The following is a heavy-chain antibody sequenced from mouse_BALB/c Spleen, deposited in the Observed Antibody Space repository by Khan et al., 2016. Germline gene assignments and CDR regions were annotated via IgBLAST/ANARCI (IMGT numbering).Heavy chain of an antibody. D-gene: IGHD2-14*01. CDR3: ARGTPFAS. CDR1: GYVFSGYW. V-gene: IGHV1-80*01. CDR2: IYLGDGDT. Sequence: QVRLQQSGAELVRPGSSVKISCKASGYVFSGYWMNWVKQRPGQGLEWIGQIYLGDGDTNYNGKFKGKATLTADKSSSTAYMQLSSLTSEDSAVYFCARGTPFASWGQGTLVTVSA. J-gene: IGHJ3*01.